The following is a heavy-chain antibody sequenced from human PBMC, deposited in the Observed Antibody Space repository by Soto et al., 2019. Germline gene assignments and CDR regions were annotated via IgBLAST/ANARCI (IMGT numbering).Heavy chain of an antibody. D-gene: IGHD5-18*01. J-gene: IGHJ4*02. V-gene: IGHV3-30*18. CDR2: ISHDGTVK. CDR3: AKERDTRSSSCFDS. CDR1: RFTFSNYG. Sequence: SLRLSCAASRFTFSNYGMQRVRQAPGKGLEWVAVISHDGTVKYYADSVKGRFTISRDNFQNTLDLQMDSLRAEDTAVYYCAKERDTRSSSCFDSWGQGTLVTAPQ.